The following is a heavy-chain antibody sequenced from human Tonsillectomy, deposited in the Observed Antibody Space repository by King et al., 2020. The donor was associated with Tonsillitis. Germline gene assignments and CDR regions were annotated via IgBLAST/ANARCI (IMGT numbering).Heavy chain of an antibody. D-gene: IGHD3-10*01. CDR1: GFPFNNAW. Sequence: QLVESGGGLVKPGGSLRLSCAASGFPFNNAWMSWVRQAPGKGLEWVGRIKSKTDGGTTDYAAPVKGRFTISRDDSKNTLYLQMNSLKTEDTAVYYCTTTYGSGDTFDYWGQGTLVTVSS. J-gene: IGHJ4*02. V-gene: IGHV3-15*01. CDR2: IKSKTDGGTT. CDR3: TTTYGSGDTFDY.